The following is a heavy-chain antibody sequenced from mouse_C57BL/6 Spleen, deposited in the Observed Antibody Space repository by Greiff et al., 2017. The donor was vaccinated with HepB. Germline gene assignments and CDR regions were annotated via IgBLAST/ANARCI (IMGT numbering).Heavy chain of an antibody. V-gene: IGHV1-69*01. CDR3: ARGSSGYQGY. CDR2: IDPSDSYT. Sequence: QVHVKQPGAELVMPGASVKLSCKASGYTFTSYWMHWVKQRPGQGLEWIGEIDPSDSYTNYNQKFKGKSTLTVDKSSSTAYMQLSSLTSEDSAVYYCARGSSGYQGYWGQGTTLTVSS. J-gene: IGHJ2*01. CDR1: GYTFTSYW. D-gene: IGHD3-2*02.